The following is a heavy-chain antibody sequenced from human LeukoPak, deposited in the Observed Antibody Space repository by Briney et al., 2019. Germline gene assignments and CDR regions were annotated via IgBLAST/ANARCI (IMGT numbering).Heavy chain of an antibody. J-gene: IGHJ4*02. D-gene: IGHD2-21*02. V-gene: IGHV1-24*01. CDR1: GYTLTELA. Sequence: ASVKVSCKVSGYTLTELAMHWVRQAPGKGLEWMGGFDPEDGETIYAEKFQGRVTMTEDTSTDTAYMELSSLRSEDTDVYYCATGGQGDPLFWGQGTLVTVSS. CDR3: ATGGQGDPLF. CDR2: FDPEDGET.